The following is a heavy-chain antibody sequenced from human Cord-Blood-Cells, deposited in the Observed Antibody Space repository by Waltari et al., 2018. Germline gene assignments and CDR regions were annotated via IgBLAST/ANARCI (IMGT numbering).Heavy chain of an antibody. CDR2: INHSGTN. Sequence: QVQLQQWGAGLLKPSETLSLTCAVYGGSFSGYYWSWIRQPPGKGLEWIGEINHSGTNNYNPSLNSRVTIAVDTSKNQFSLKLSSVTAADTAVYYCARGPRRKPRILYWQNHNWFDPWGQGTLVTVSS. V-gene: IGHV4-34*01. J-gene: IGHJ5*02. CDR1: GGSFSGYY. D-gene: IGHD2-8*02. CDR3: ARGPRRKPRILYWQNHNWFDP.